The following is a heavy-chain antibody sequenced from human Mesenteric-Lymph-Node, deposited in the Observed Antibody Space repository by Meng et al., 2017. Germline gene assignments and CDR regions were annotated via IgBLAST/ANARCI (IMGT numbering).Heavy chain of an antibody. Sequence: QVQRVQSGSEVKKPGASVKGDCKASGYTFTSYAMNWGRQAPGQGLEWMGWINTNTGNPTYAQGFTGRFVFSLDTSVSTAYLQISSLKTEDTAVYYCARREAGLGELLKYWGQGTLVTVSS. D-gene: IGHD3-10*01. CDR1: GYTFTSYA. V-gene: IGHV7-4-1*02. J-gene: IGHJ4*02. CDR3: ARREAGLGELLKY. CDR2: INTNTGNP.